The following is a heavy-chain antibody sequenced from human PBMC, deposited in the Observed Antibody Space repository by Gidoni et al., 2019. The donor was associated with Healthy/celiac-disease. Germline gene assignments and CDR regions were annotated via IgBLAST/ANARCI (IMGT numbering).Heavy chain of an antibody. CDR2: IKQDGSEK. CDR3: ARDGDYGDYSPGDY. V-gene: IGHV3-7*01. CDR1: GFTFSSYW. J-gene: IGHJ4*02. Sequence: EVQLVESGGGLVQPGGSLSLSCAASGFTFSSYWMSWVRQAPGKGLEWVANIKQDGSEKYYVDSVKGRFTISRDNAKNSLYLQMNSLRAEDTAVYYCARDGDYGDYSPGDYWGQGTLVTVSS. D-gene: IGHD4-17*01.